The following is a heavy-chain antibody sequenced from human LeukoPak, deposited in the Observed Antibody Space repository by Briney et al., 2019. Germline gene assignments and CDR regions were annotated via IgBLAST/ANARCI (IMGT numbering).Heavy chain of an antibody. CDR1: GGSISSSSYY. Sequence: SETLSLTCTVSGGSISSSSYYWGWIRQPPGKGLEWIGGIYYSGSTYYNPSLKSRVTISVDTSKNQFSLKLSSVTAADTAVYYCARAGSSYYFDYWGQGTLVTVSS. CDR2: IYYSGST. CDR3: ARAGSSYYFDY. V-gene: IGHV4-39*01. J-gene: IGHJ4*02. D-gene: IGHD6-13*01.